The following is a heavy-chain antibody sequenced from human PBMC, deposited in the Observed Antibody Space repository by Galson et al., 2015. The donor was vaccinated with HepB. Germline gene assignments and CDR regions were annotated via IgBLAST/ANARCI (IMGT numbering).Heavy chain of an antibody. J-gene: IGHJ2*01. D-gene: IGHD4-17*01. V-gene: IGHV3-23*01. CDR1: GFTFSDYW. CDR3: AKDVSMTTVTEIYWYFDL. CDR2: ISGSGGST. Sequence: SLRLSCAVSGFTFSDYWMSWVRQAPGKGLEWVSAISGSGGSTYYADSVKGRFTISRDNSKNTLYLQMNSLRAEDTAVYYCAKDVSMTTVTEIYWYFDLWGRGTLVTVSS.